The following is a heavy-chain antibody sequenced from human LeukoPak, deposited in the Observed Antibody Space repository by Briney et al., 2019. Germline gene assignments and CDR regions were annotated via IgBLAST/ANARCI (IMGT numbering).Heavy chain of an antibody. Sequence: ASVTVFFTSSPYTFTFYYVQWVRQAHGQGQEWMGWINANSGVTNYAQNFQGRVTMTRDTSISTVYMELSSLRSDDTAVYYCASYGDFSHNLDYWGQGTLVTVSS. CDR1: PYTFTFYY. V-gene: IGHV1-2*02. CDR3: ASYGDFSHNLDY. J-gene: IGHJ4*02. CDR2: INANSGVT. D-gene: IGHD4-17*01.